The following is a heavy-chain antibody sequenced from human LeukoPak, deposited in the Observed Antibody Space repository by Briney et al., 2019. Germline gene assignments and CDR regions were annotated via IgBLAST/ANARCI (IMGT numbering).Heavy chain of an antibody. Sequence: ASVKVSCTAFGNTFNSNYMNWVPQAPGQGLEWMGIINLSGGSTSYAQKFQGRVTMTRDTSTSTVYMELSSLRSEDTAVYYCARAPTSMEVTPISLWGQGTLVTVSS. CDR2: INLSGGST. CDR3: ARAPTSMEVTPISL. D-gene: IGHD4-23*01. J-gene: IGHJ4*02. CDR1: GNTFNSNY. V-gene: IGHV1-46*02.